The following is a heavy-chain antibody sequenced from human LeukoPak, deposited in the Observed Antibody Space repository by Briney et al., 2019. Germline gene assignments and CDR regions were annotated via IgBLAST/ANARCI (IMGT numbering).Heavy chain of an antibody. Sequence: SETLSLTCTVSGGSISSYYWSWIRQPPGKGLEWIGYIYYSGSTNYNPSLKSRVTISVDTSKNQFSPKLSSVTAADTAVYYCARARGYCSSTSCYRWFDPWGQGTLVTVSS. V-gene: IGHV4-59*01. CDR3: ARARGYCSSTSCYRWFDP. CDR2: IYYSGST. D-gene: IGHD2-2*01. CDR1: GGSISSYY. J-gene: IGHJ5*02.